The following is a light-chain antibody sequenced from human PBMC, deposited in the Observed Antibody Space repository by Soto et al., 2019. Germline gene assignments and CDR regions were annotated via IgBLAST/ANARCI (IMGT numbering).Light chain of an antibody. V-gene: IGKV3-20*01. J-gene: IGKJ4*01. CDR2: GAS. CDR1: QSVSSRF. Sequence: EIVLTQSPGTLSLSPGERATISCRASQSVSSRFLAWYQQKPGQAPRLLIYGASSRATGIADRFSGSGSGTDFTLTISRLEPEDFAVYYCQQYDSSPPGLTFGGGTKVEIK. CDR3: QQYDSSPPGLT.